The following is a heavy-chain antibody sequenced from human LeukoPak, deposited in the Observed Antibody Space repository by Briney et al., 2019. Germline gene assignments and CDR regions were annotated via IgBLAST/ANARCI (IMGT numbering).Heavy chain of an antibody. CDR3: ARASHSSGWYGDYYYYYMDV. Sequence: GASVKVSCKASGGTFSSYAISWVRQAPGQGLEWMGGIIPIFGTANYAQKFQGRVTMTRNTSISTAYMELSSLRSEDTAVYYCARASHSSGWYGDYYYYYMDVWGKGTTVTISS. V-gene: IGHV1-69*05. J-gene: IGHJ6*03. CDR2: IIPIFGTA. CDR1: GGTFSSYA. D-gene: IGHD6-19*01.